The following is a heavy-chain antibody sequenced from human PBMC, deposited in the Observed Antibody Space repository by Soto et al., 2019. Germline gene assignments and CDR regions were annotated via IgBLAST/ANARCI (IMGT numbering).Heavy chain of an antibody. V-gene: IGHV4-61*08. CDR3: ARSPNYYYYGFDV. D-gene: IGHD3-10*01. J-gene: IGHJ6*02. Sequence: SETLSLTCTVSGGSVSSGDYFWSWLRQSPGKRLEWIAYIYYSGSTNYNPSLKSRAIISVDTSKSQVSLTLTSMTAADAALYYCARSPNYYYYGFDVWGQGTAVTVSS. CDR2: IYYSGST. CDR1: GGSVSSGDYF.